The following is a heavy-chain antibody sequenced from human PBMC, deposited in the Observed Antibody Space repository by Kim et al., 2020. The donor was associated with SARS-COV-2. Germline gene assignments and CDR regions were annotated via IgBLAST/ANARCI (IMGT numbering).Heavy chain of an antibody. D-gene: IGHD2-15*01. CDR1: GFTFSNAW. CDR3: TTRWSGGSNVYFDY. V-gene: IGHV3-15*01. CDR2: IKSKTDGGTT. Sequence: GGSLRLSCAASGFTFSNAWMSWVRQAPGKGLEWVGRIKSKTDGGTTDYAAPVKGSFTISRDDSKNTLYLQMNSLKTEDTAVYYCTTRWSGGSNVYFDYWGQGTLVTVAS. J-gene: IGHJ4*02.